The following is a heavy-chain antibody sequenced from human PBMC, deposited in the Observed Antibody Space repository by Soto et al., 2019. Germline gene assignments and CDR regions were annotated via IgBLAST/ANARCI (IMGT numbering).Heavy chain of an antibody. CDR3: ARGLRGVIVATVHNWFDP. CDR1: GGSFSGYY. J-gene: IGHJ5*02. CDR2: INHSGGT. Sequence: ASETLSLTCAVYGGSFSGYYWSWIRQPPGKGLEWIGEINHSGGTNYNPSLKSRVTISVDTSKNHFSLKLSSVTAADTAVYYCARGLRGVIVATVHNWFDPWGQGTLVTVSS. D-gene: IGHD5-12*01. V-gene: IGHV4-34*01.